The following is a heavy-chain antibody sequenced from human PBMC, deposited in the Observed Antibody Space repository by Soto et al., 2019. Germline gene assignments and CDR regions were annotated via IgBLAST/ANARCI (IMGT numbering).Heavy chain of an antibody. CDR3: ASCGSTAFYPPWGLQFFDL. CDR2: IYHSGTT. D-gene: IGHD4-4*01. J-gene: IGHJ4*02. CDR1: SFSISSGYY. V-gene: IGHV4-38-2*01. Sequence: SETLSLTCAVSSFSISSGYYWGWVRQPPGKGLEWIGSIYHSGTTNYSPSLKSRVTISIDTSKNQFSLTLMSVTGADAAVYYCASCGSTAFYPPWGLQFFDLWGQGSLVTVSS.